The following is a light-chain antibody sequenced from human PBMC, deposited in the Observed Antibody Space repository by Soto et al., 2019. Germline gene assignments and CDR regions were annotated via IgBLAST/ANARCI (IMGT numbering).Light chain of an antibody. J-gene: IGKJ1*01. Sequence: DIVTTQSPDSLAVSLGERATINCKSSQSVLYSSNNENYLAWYQQKPGQPPKLLIYWASTRESGVPDRFSGSGSGTDFTLTISSLQAEDVAVYYCQQYDSTPQTFGQGTKVEIK. CDR2: WAS. V-gene: IGKV4-1*01. CDR3: QQYDSTPQT. CDR1: QSVLYSSNNENY.